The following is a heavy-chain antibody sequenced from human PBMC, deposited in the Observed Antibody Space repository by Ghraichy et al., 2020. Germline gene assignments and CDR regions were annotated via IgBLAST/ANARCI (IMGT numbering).Heavy chain of an antibody. CDR1: GGSISSYY. V-gene: IGHV4-59*01. CDR2: IYYSGST. Sequence: SETLSLTCTVSGGSISSYYWSWIRQPPGKGLEWIGYIYYSGSTNYNPSLKSRVTISVDTSKNQFSLKLSSVTAADTAVYYCARFPASGYPPTTYYYGMDVWGQGTTVTVSS. CDR3: ARFPASGYPPTTYYYGMDV. J-gene: IGHJ6*02. D-gene: IGHD3-22*01.